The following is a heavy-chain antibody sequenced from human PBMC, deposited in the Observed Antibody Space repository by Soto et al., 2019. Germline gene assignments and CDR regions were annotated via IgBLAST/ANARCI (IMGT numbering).Heavy chain of an antibody. CDR1: GFTFSDYY. J-gene: IGHJ6*02. D-gene: IGHD1-20*01. CDR3: SRDQETVEDNNYYSGMDV. CDR2: ISRSGTTI. Sequence: QVQLVESGGGLVKPGGSLRLSCAASGFTFSDYYMSWIRQAPGKGLEWVSYISRSGTTIYYADSVKGRFTISRDNAKNSLYRQMKSLRAEDNAVDYCSRDQETVEDNNYYSGMDVWGQGTTVNVSS. V-gene: IGHV3-11*01.